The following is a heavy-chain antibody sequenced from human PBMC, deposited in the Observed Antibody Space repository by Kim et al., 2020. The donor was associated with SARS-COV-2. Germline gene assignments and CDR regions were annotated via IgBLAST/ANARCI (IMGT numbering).Heavy chain of an antibody. V-gene: IGHV3-43*02. Sequence: GGSLRLSCAASGFNFDDSVMYWVRQGPGKGLEWVSLIGGGGGSTYYADSVKGRFTISRDNSKKSLYLQMNSLRTEDTALYYCAKDRGGDYHNYYYGMDVWGEGTTVTASS. CDR2: IGGGGGST. J-gene: IGHJ6*04. CDR1: GFNFDDSV. D-gene: IGHD3-16*01. CDR3: AKDRGGDYHNYYYGMDV.